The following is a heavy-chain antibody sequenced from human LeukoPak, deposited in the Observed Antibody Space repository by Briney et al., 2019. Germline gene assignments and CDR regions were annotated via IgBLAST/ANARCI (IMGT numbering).Heavy chain of an antibody. CDR1: GFTFSSYW. J-gene: IGHJ4*02. V-gene: IGHV3-74*01. D-gene: IGHD5-24*01. CDR2: INSDGRSA. Sequence: AGGSLRLSCAASGFTFSSYWMHWVRQVPGKGLVWVARINSDGRSASYAESVKGRFTISRDNAKSTLYLQMNSLRAEDTAVYFCVRDVWGDRDGFFDRWGQGTLVTVSS. CDR3: VRDVWGDRDGFFDR.